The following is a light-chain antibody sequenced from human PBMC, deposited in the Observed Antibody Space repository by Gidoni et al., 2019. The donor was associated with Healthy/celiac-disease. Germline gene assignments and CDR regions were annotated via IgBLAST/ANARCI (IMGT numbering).Light chain of an antibody. J-gene: IGKJ3*01. CDR1: QGISNY. CDR2: AAS. CDR3: QKYNSAPLFT. V-gene: IGKV1-27*01. Sequence: DIQMTQSPSSLSASVGDRVTITGRASQGISNYLAWYQQKPGKVPKLLIYAASTLQSGVPSRFSGSGSGTDFTLTISSLQPEDVATYYCQKYNSAPLFTFGPGTKVDIK.